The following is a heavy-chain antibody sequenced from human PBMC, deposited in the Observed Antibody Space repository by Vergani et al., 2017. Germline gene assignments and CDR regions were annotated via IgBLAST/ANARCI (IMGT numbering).Heavy chain of an antibody. CDR2: INYVGRT. J-gene: IGHJ4*02. Sequence: QLQLQESGPGLVKPSETLSLICTVSGGSINPSSSFWGWIRQSPGKGLEWIGSINYVGRTYYIPSLQSRVSMSVATSKNQFSLTLSSVNATDTAVYYCARGSRAAGYSGPDSWGQGTRVTVSS. CDR3: ARGSRAAGYSGPDS. D-gene: IGHD6-13*01. V-gene: IGHV4-39*07. CDR1: GGSINPSSSF.